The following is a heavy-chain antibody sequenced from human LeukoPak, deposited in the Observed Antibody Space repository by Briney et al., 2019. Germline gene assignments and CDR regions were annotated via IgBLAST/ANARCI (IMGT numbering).Heavy chain of an antibody. J-gene: IGHJ6*02. CDR2: IYYSGST. CDR3: ARDRDYYYGMDV. V-gene: IGHV4-59*01. D-gene: IGHD3-10*01. Sequence: SETLSLTCTVSGGSISSYYWSWIRQPPGKGLEWIGYIYYSGSTNYNPSLKSRVTILVDTSKNQFSLKLSSVTAADTAVYYCARDRDYYYGMDVWGQGTTVTVSS. CDR1: GGSISSYY.